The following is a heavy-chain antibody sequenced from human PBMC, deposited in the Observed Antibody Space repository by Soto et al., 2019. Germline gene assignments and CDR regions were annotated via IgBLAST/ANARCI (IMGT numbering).Heavy chain of an antibody. V-gene: IGHV3-21*02. J-gene: IGHJ4*02. CDR2: ISPTSSYI. CDR3: TSGSYGDYND. CDR1: GFTFSDHT. D-gene: IGHD4-17*01. Sequence: EVQLVESGGGLVKPGGSLRLSCVVSGFTFSDHTMNWVRQAPGKGLEWVSSISPTSSYIYYADSVKGRFTISRDNARSSLFLQVSSLSADDTAVYYCTSGSYGDYNDWGQGTLVTVSS.